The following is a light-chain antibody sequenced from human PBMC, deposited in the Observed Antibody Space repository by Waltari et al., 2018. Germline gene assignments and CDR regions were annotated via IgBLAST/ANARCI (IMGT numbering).Light chain of an antibody. J-gene: IGLJ7*01. V-gene: IGLV3-21*02. CDR2: DNS. CDR1: NIGDKS. CDR3: QVWDRSTDQVV. Sequence: SYVLTQPPSVSVAPGHTARITCGGNNIGDKSVHWNQQRPGQAPVLVIYDNSDRASGISGRFSASNSGNTATLTISRVEAGDEADYYCQVWDRSTDQVVFGGGTQLTVL.